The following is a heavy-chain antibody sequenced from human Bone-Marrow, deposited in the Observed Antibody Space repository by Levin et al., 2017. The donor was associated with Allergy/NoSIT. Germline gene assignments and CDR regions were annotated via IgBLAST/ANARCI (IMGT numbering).Heavy chain of an antibody. V-gene: IGHV3-13*01. Sequence: PGGSLRLSCAASGFTFSSYDMHWVRQATGKGLEWVSAIGTAGDTYYPGSVKGRFTISRENAKNSLYLQMNSLRAGDTAVYYCARGNYARSLLPPGRDVWGQGTTVTVSS. CDR1: GFTFSSYD. J-gene: IGHJ6*02. D-gene: IGHD3-10*01. CDR3: ARGNYARSLLPPGRDV. CDR2: IGTAGDT.